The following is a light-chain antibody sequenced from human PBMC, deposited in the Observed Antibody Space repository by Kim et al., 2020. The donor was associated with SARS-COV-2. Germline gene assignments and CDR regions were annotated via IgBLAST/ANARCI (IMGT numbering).Light chain of an antibody. V-gene: IGLV6-57*04. CDR1: SGSIDDNY. CDR2: EDD. Sequence: NFMLTQPHSVSESPGKTVTISCTRSSGSIDDNYVQWYQQRPGGVPTTVIYEDDQRPSVVSDRFSGSIDNSSNSASLTISGLRTQDEADYYCQSYNRDNVIFGAWTKVTVL. J-gene: IGLJ2*01. CDR3: QSYNRDNVI.